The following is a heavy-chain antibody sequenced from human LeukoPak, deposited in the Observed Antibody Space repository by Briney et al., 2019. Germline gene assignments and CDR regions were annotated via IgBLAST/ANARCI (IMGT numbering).Heavy chain of an antibody. V-gene: IGHV3-66*01. Sequence: PGGSLRLSCAASGFTVSSNYMSWVRQAPGKGLEWVSVIYSGGSTYYADSVKGRFTISRDNSKNTLYLQMNSLRAEDTAVYYCASMVRGDSLDYWGQGTLVTVSS. CDR2: IYSGGST. CDR1: GFTVSSNY. J-gene: IGHJ4*02. D-gene: IGHD3-10*01. CDR3: ASMVRGDSLDY.